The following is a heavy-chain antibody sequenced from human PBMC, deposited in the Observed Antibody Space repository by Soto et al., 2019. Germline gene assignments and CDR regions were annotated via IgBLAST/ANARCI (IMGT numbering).Heavy chain of an antibody. V-gene: IGHV3-21*06. J-gene: IGHJ4*02. D-gene: IGHD3-10*01. Sequence: GGSLRLSCAASGFTFSSYSMNWVRQAPGKGLEWVSSISSSSSYIYYADSVKGRFTISRDNAKYSLYLQINSLRAEDTGLYYCARDPGMVRGVVVFDNWGQGTLVTVSS. CDR1: GFTFSSYS. CDR2: ISSSSSYI. CDR3: ARDPGMVRGVVVFDN.